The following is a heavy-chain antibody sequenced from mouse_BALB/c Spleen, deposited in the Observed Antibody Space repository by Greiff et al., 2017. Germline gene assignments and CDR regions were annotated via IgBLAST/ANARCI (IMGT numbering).Heavy chain of an antibody. V-gene: IGHV3-2*02. CDR2: ISYSGST. CDR1: GYSITSDYA. CDR3: ARWALPSGNYAWFAY. Sequence: EVQLQESGPGLVKPSQSLSLTCTVTGYSITSDYAWNWIRQFPGNKLEWMGYISYSGSTSYNPSLKSRISITRDTSKNQFFLQLNSVTTEDTATYYCARWALPSGNYAWFAYWGQGTLVTVSA. J-gene: IGHJ3*01. D-gene: IGHD2-1*01.